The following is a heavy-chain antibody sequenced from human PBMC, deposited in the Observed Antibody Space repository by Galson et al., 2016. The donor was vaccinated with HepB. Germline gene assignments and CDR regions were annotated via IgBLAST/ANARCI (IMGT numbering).Heavy chain of an antibody. Sequence: SCKASGYTFTGYGISWVRQAPGQGLEWMGWISAVNGNTRYAQRFQDRVTMTIDTSTSTASMELRSLRSDDTAVYYCAKYRAATAYSDYWGQGTLVTVSS. CDR1: GYTFTGYG. CDR3: AKYRAATAYSDY. D-gene: IGHD6-25*01. V-gene: IGHV1-18*01. J-gene: IGHJ4*02. CDR2: ISAVNGNT.